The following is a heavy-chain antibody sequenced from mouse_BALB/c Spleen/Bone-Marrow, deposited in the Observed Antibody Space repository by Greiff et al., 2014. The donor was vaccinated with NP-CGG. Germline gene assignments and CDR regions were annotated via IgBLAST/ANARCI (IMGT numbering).Heavy chain of an antibody. J-gene: IGHJ4*01. D-gene: IGHD2-1*01. CDR1: GYSITSGYS. V-gene: IGHV3-1*02. CDR2: IHYSGST. Sequence: EVKLMESGPDLVKPSQSLSLTCTVTGYSITSGYSWHWIRQFPGNKLEWMGYIHYSGSTNYNPSLKSRISITRDTSKNQFFLQVNSVTTEDTATYYCTRRGYGNWGDYAMDYWGQGTSVTVSS. CDR3: TRRGYGNWGDYAMDY.